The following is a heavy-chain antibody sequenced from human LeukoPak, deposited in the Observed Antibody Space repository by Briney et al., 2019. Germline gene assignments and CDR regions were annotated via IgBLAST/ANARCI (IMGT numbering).Heavy chain of an antibody. V-gene: IGHV3-33*01. CDR1: GFTFSSYG. J-gene: IGHJ4*02. CDR3: ARDYGELESQLY. D-gene: IGHD1-1*01. CDR2: IWYDGSNK. Sequence: PGGSLRLSCAASGFTFSSYGMHWVRQAPGKGLEWVAVIWYDGSNKYYADSVKGRFTISRDNSKNTLYLQMNSLRAEDTAVYYRARDYGELESQLYWGQGTLVTVSS.